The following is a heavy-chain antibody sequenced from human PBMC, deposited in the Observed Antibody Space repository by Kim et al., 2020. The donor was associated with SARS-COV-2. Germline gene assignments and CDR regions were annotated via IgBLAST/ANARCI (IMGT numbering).Heavy chain of an antibody. Sequence: RIYYVDSVKGRCTISRDNNKNSLYLQMNSLRTDDTALYYCARDVDTYFDYWGQGTLVTVSS. V-gene: IGHV3-43*01. D-gene: IGHD5-18*01. CDR2: RI. J-gene: IGHJ4*02. CDR3: ARDVDTYFDY.